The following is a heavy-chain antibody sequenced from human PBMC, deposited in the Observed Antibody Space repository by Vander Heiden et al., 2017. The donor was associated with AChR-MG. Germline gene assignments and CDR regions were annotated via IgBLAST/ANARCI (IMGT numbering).Heavy chain of an antibody. D-gene: IGHD3-10*01. V-gene: IGHV4-61*01. CDR1: GGSVSSGRYY. Sequence: QVQLQESGPGLVKPSETLSLTCTVSGGSVSSGRYYWNWIRQPPGKGLEWIGFIYYSGSTNYNPSLRSRVTTSVDTSQNQFSLKFSSVTAADTAVYYCARGDYGLGLVVWGQGTTVTVSS. J-gene: IGHJ6*02. CDR3: ARGDYGLGLVV. CDR2: IYYSGST.